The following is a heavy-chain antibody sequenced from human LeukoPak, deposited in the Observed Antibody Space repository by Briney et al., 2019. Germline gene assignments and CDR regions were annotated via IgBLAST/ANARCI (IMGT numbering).Heavy chain of an antibody. CDR3: ARRQTYYDILTGYYTLYYFDY. V-gene: IGHV1-18*01. CDR1: GYTFTSYG. D-gene: IGHD3-9*01. J-gene: IGHJ4*02. CDR2: ISAYNGNT. Sequence: ASVKVSCKASGYTFTSYGISRVRQAPGQGLEWMGWISAYNGNTNYAQKLQGRVTMTTDTSTSTAYMELRSLRSDDTAVYYCARRQTYYDILTGYYTLYYFDYWGQGTLVTVSS.